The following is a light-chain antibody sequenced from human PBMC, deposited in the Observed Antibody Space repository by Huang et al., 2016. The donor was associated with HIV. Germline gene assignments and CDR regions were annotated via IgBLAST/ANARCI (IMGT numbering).Light chain of an antibody. CDR1: QSRSGH. Sequence: EIVLTQSPATLSVSPGGRAALSCRASQSRSGHVAWYQQQPGQAPRLLIYGASTRATGIPARFSGNGSGTEFTLTISSLQSEDLAVYYCQQYNTWPPRYTFGQGTKLDIK. CDR3: QQYNTWPPRYT. V-gene: IGKV3-15*01. J-gene: IGKJ2*01. CDR2: GAS.